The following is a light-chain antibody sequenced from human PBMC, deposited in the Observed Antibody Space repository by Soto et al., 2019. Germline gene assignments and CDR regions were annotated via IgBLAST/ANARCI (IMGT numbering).Light chain of an antibody. V-gene: IGLV7-46*01. Sequence: QAVVTQETSLTVSPGGTVPLPCGSSTGAVTNGHYPYWFQQKPGQAPRTLIYDTTNRHSWTPARFSGSLLGGKAALALSGAQPEDEAEYYCLLSYNGPYVFGTGTKLTVL. CDR3: LLSYNGPYV. CDR2: DTT. CDR1: TGAVTNGHY. J-gene: IGLJ1*01.